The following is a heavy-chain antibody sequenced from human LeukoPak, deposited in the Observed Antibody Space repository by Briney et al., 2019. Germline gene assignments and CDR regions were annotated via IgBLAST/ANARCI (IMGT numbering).Heavy chain of an antibody. Sequence: PSETLSLTCTVSGGSISSSSYYWGWIRQPPGKGLEWIGSIYYSGSTYYNPSLKSRVTISVDTSKNQFSLKLSSVTAADTAVYYCARGDCGGDCYSSPTHAFDIWGQGTMVTVSS. CDR1: GGSISSSSYY. V-gene: IGHV4-39*07. D-gene: IGHD2-21*02. CDR3: ARGDCGGDCYSSPTHAFDI. CDR2: IYYSGST. J-gene: IGHJ3*02.